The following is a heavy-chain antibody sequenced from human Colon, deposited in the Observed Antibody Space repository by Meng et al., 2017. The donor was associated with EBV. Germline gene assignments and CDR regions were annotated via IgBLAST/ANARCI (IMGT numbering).Heavy chain of an antibody. Sequence: QVQVQESGPGLVKPPQXLPLTCTVSGGSMSSGDYFWNWTRQPPGKGLEWIGYIYYSGNTYYNPSLKSRVTISIDTSKNQFSLKLSSVTAADTAVYYCARAEYYNWFDPWGQGTLVTVAS. CDR2: IYYSGNT. D-gene: IGHD1-14*01. V-gene: IGHV4-30-4*01. J-gene: IGHJ5*02. CDR3: ARAEYYNWFDP. CDR1: GGSMSSGDYF.